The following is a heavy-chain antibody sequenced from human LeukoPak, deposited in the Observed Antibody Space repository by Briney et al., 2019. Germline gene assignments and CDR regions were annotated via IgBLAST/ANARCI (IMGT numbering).Heavy chain of an antibody. D-gene: IGHD2-15*01. CDR2: IKQDGSDK. CDR3: LTSTRSHRFDY. Sequence: PGGSLRLSCAASGFTFSSYWMCWVRQAPGKGLEGVAIIKQDGSDKYYVDSVEGRFIISRDNAKNSLYLQMNSLRAEDTAVYYCLTSTRSHRFDYWGQGTLVTVSS. J-gene: IGHJ4*02. V-gene: IGHV3-7*01. CDR1: GFTFSSYW.